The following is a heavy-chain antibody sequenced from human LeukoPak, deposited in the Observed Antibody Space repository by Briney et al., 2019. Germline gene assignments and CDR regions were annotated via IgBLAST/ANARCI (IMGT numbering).Heavy chain of an antibody. D-gene: IGHD2-21*02. V-gene: IGHV3-49*04. Sequence: GGSLRLSCTASGFTFGDYAMSWVRQAPGKGLEWVGFIRSKAYGGTTEYAASVKGRFTISRDDSKSIAYLQMNSLKTEDTAVYYCTRAYCGGGCYPSFDYWGQGTLVTVSS. J-gene: IGHJ4*02. CDR2: IRSKAYGGTT. CDR3: TRAYCGGGCYPSFDY. CDR1: GFTFGDYA.